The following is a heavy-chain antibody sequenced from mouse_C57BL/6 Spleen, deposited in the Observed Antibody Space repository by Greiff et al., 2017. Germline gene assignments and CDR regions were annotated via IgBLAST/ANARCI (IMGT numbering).Heavy chain of an antibody. Sequence: VQLQQSGAELVRPGASVKLSCTASGFNIKDDYMHWVKQRPEQGLAWIGWIDPENGVTAYASKFQGKATITADTSSNTAYLQLSSLTSEDTSVYYCTTTAHDTWFAYWGQGTLVTVSA. CDR3: TTTAHDTWFAY. V-gene: IGHV14-4*01. CDR1: GFNIKDDY. D-gene: IGHD3-2*02. CDR2: IDPENGVT. J-gene: IGHJ3*01.